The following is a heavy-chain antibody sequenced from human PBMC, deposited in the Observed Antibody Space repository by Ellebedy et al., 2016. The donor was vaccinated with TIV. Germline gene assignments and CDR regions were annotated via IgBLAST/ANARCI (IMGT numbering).Heavy chain of an antibody. CDR1: GYTFNNYY. CDR3: ARQRTSWPPGAFDV. D-gene: IGHD1-7*01. V-gene: IGHV1-46*02. J-gene: IGHJ3*01. CDR2: INPSGDTT. Sequence: ASVKVSCXASGYTFNNYYMHWVRQAPGQGLEWMGIINPSGDTTSYSQKFNGRVTMTRDTSTSTVYMELNILRSDDTAMYYCARQRTSWPPGAFDVWGQGTVVTVSS.